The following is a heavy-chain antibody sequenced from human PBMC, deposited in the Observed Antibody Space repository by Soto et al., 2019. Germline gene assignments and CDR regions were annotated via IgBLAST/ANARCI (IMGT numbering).Heavy chain of an antibody. CDR2: IYYSGST. CDR1: GGSISSGGYY. J-gene: IGHJ5*02. D-gene: IGHD2-8*01. V-gene: IGHV4-31*03. CDR3: ARGYCTNGVCYHGDWFDP. Sequence: SETLPLTCTVSGGSISSGGYYWSWIRQHPGKGLEWIGYIYYSGSTYYNPSLKSRVTISVDTSKNQFSLKLSSVTAADTAVYYCARGYCTNGVCYHGDWFDPWGQGTLVTVSS.